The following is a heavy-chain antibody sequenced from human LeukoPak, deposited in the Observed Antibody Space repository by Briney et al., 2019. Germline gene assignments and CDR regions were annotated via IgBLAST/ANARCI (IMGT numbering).Heavy chain of an antibody. CDR1: GYIFSDYY. D-gene: IGHD3-10*01. J-gene: IGHJ6*03. Sequence: APVKVSCKASGYIFSDYYIHWVRQAPGQGPEWMGWINPNSGGTNYAQKFQGRVTMTRDTSISTAYMELNRLRSDDTAVYYCARDLWFGELNYYYYMDVWGKGTTVTVSS. CDR3: ARDLWFGELNYYYYMDV. V-gene: IGHV1-2*02. CDR2: INPNSGGT.